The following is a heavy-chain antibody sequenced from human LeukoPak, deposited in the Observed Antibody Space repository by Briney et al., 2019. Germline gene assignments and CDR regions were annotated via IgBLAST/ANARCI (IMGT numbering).Heavy chain of an antibody. D-gene: IGHD3-10*01. Sequence: GGSLRLSCVASGFTFSNYWMHWVRQAPGKGLVWVSRIKTDGSRTNYADSVKGRFTISRDNAKNTVYLEMNSLRSEDTAVYYCARALILWFGEFHAFDIWGQGTMVTVSS. J-gene: IGHJ3*02. CDR2: IKTDGSRT. CDR3: ARALILWFGEFHAFDI. V-gene: IGHV3-74*01. CDR1: GFTFSNYW.